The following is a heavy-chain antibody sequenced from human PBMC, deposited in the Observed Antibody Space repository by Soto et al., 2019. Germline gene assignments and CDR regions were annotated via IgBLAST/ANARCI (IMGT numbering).Heavy chain of an antibody. Sequence: SETLSLTCTVSGGSISSYYWSWIRQPPGKGLEWIGYIYYSGSTNYNPSLKSRVTISVDTSKNQFSLKLSSVTAADTAVYYCARYVRQDYYYYMDVWGKGTTVTVSS. CDR2: IYYSGST. CDR3: ARYVRQDYYYYMDV. V-gene: IGHV4-59*08. D-gene: IGHD3-10*02. CDR1: GGSISSYY. J-gene: IGHJ6*03.